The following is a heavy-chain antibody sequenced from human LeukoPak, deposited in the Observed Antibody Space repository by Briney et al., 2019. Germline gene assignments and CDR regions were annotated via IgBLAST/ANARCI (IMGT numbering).Heavy chain of an antibody. CDR3: GSLDSREDSTSRWGPLDI. CDR1: GDSVSSNSAA. Sequence: RSQTLSLTCAISGDSVSSNSAAWNWIRQSPSRGLEWLGRTYYRSKWYNDYAVSVKSRITINPDTSKNQFSLQLNSVTPEDTAVYYCGSLDSREDSTSRWGPLDIWGQGTMVTVSS. CDR2: TYYRSKWYN. J-gene: IGHJ3*02. V-gene: IGHV6-1*01. D-gene: IGHD2-2*01.